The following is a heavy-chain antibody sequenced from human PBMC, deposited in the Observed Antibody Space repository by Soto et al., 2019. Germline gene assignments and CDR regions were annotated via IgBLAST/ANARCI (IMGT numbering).Heavy chain of an antibody. Sequence: QITLKESGPTLVKPTQTLTLTCTISGFPLSTSGVGVAWIRQPPGQALDWLALIYWDGEKRYRPSLKSRLTITKDTSKNQVVLTMTNIDPLYTDSYYCVRLLWFGELTWGQGTLVTVSS. CDR1: GFPLSTSGVG. V-gene: IGHV2-5*02. D-gene: IGHD3-10*01. CDR3: VRLLWFGELT. J-gene: IGHJ4*02. CDR2: IYWDGEK.